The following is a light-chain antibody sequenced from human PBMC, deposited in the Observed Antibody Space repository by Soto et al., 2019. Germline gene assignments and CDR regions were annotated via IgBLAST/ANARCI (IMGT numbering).Light chain of an antibody. CDR2: NSN. V-gene: IGLV1-44*01. CDR1: NSNIGINP. J-gene: IGLJ2*01. CDR3: SAWDDNIYGPV. Sequence: QSVLTQPPSASGTPGQRVAISCSGGNSNIGINPVNWYLHLPGTAPKLLIYNSNQRPSGVPDRFSGSKSGTSASLAISGLQSEDEADYFCSAWDDNIYGPVFGGGTKVTVL.